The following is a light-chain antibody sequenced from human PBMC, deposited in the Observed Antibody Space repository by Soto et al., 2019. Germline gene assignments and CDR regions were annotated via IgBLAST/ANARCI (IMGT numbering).Light chain of an antibody. CDR1: YGDVGAFYF. CDR3: CSYAGSYTYI. J-gene: IGLJ1*01. CDR2: DVT. V-gene: IGLV2-11*01. Sequence: QSVLTQPPSVSGSPGQSVTISCTGTYGDVGAFYFVSWYQQYPGKDPKLIIYDVTERPSGVPDRFSGSKSGNTASLTISGLQAEDEADYYCCSYAGSYTYIFGSGTKVTVL.